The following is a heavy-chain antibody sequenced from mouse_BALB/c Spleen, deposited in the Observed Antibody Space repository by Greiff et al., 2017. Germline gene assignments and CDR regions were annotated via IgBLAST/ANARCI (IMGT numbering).Heavy chain of an antibody. CDR2: ISSGSSTI. Sequence: EVQLVESGGGLVQPGGSRKLSCAASGFTFCSFGMHWVRQAPEKGLEWVAYISSGSSTIYYADTVKGRFTISRDNPKNTLFLQMTSLRSEDTAMYYCARLTGAMDYWGQGTSVTVSS. CDR3: ARLTGAMDY. D-gene: IGHD4-1*01. J-gene: IGHJ4*01. CDR1: GFTFCSFG. V-gene: IGHV5-17*02.